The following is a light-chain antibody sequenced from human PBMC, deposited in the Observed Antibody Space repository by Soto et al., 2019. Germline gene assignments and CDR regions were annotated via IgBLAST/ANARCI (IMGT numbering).Light chain of an antibody. CDR3: QVWISDHLV. J-gene: IGLJ3*02. V-gene: IGLV3-21*02. Sequence: SYELTQPPSVSVAPGQTARITCGGDNIGRRSVHWYQQKPGQATVLVVYDDRDRTSGIPDRFSGSNSGNTATLTISRVEAGDEADFYCQVWISDHLVFCGGTKVPS. CDR1: NIGRRS. CDR2: DDR.